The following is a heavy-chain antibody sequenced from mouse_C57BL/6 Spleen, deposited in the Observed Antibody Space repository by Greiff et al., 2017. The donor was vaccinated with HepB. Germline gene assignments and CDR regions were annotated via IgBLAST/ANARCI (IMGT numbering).Heavy chain of an antibody. J-gene: IGHJ1*03. Sequence: QVQLQQPGAELVKPGASVLLSCKASGYTFTRYLLHWVQMRPRRGLEWIGMFDPYSGGTKYNEKFMSKATLTVDKPSSTAYMQLSSLTSEDSAVYYCALLRDWYFDVWGTGTTVTVSS. V-gene: IGHV1-72*01. CDR3: ALLRDWYFDV. D-gene: IGHD1-1*01. CDR2: FDPYSGGT. CDR1: GYTFTRYL.